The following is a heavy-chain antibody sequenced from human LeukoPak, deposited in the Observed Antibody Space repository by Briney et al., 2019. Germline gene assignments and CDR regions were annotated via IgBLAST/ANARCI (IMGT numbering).Heavy chain of an antibody. CDR2: MNPNSGNT. D-gene: IGHD1-1*01. J-gene: IGHJ3*02. Sequence: ASVKVSCKASGYTFTSYDINWVRQATGQGLEWMGWMNPNSGNTGYAQKFQGRVTMTRNTSINTAYMELSSLRSEDTAVYYCARERGGGTTGTMTYDIWGQGTMVAVSS. CDR1: GYTFTSYD. CDR3: ARERGGGTTGTMTYDI. V-gene: IGHV1-8*01.